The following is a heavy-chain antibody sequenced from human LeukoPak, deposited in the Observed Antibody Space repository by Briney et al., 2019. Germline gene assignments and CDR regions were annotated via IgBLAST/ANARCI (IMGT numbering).Heavy chain of an antibody. Sequence: PGRSLRLSCAASGFTFDDYAMHWVRQAPGKGLEWVSGISWNSGSIDYADSVKGRFTISRDNAKNSLYLQMNSLRAEDTALYYCAKGGPVAGSYNFDYWGQGTLVTVSS. CDR3: AKGGPVAGSYNFDY. CDR1: GFTFDDYA. J-gene: IGHJ4*02. V-gene: IGHV3-9*01. CDR2: ISWNSGSI. D-gene: IGHD6-19*01.